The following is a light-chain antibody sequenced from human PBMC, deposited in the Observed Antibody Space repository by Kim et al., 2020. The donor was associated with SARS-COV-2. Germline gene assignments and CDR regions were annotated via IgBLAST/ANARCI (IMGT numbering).Light chain of an antibody. CDR3: QQTYSFPLT. CDR1: QDISSW. V-gene: IGKV1D-12*01. Sequence: ASEGDRVTITCRASQDISSWLGWYQQKPGKAPKVLIYEASNLQSGVPSRFSGSGSGTDFTLTINSLQPEDFATYYCQQTYSFPLTFGGGTKVDIK. J-gene: IGKJ4*01. CDR2: EAS.